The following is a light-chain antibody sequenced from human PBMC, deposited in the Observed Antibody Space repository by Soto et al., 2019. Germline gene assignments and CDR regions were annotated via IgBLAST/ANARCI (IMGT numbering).Light chain of an antibody. V-gene: IGKV1-39*01. Sequence: DIQMTQSPSSLSASVGDKLTITCRANQSITNFLNWYQKKPGEVPRLLIYAASRLQSGVPSRFSGSGSGTDFALTIASLQPEDFATYYCQQSFTSPRLSFGGGTSVE. CDR2: AAS. CDR3: QQSFTSPRLS. J-gene: IGKJ4*01. CDR1: QSITNF.